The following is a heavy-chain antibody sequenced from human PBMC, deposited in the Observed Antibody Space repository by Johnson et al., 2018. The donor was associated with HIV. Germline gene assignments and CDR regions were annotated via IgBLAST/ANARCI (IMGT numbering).Heavy chain of an antibody. CDR2: ISYDGSNK. V-gene: IGHV3-30*04. CDR1: GFTFSSYA. Sequence: QVQVVESGGGVVQPGRSLRLSCAASGFTFSSYAMHWVRQAPGKGLEWVAVISYDGSNKYYADSVKGRFTISRDSSKNTLYLQLNSLRPEDTAVYYCARGRGYSGYDPPAAFDIWGQGTMVTVSS. J-gene: IGHJ3*02. D-gene: IGHD5-12*01. CDR3: ARGRGYSGYDPPAAFDI.